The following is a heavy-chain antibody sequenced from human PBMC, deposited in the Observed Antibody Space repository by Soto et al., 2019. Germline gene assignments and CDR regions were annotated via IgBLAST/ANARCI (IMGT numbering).Heavy chain of an antibody. V-gene: IGHV3-30*18. CDR2: ISYDGSNK. J-gene: IGHJ6*03. CDR1: GFTFSGYA. Sequence: GGSLRLSCAASGFTFSGYAMHWVRQAPGKGLEWVALISYDGSNKYYADSVRGRFTISRDNSKNTLYLQMNSLRAEDTAVYYCTKGYYYGSGISWYYMDVWGKGTTVTVSS. D-gene: IGHD3-10*01. CDR3: TKGYYYGSGISWYYMDV.